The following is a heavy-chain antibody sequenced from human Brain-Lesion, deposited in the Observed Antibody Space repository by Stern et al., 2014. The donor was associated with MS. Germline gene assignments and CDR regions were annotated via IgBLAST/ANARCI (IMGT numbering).Heavy chain of an antibody. J-gene: IGHJ4*02. CDR2: INPKSGGT. V-gene: IGHV1-2*04. CDR3: ATYYYDATGYNDF. Sequence: VQLVESGAEVKKPGASVKVSCKASGYTFTGYYMHRVRQAPGQVLEWMGWINPKSGGTNYAQKFQGWVTMTRDTSINTAYMELSRLRSDDTAVYYCATYYYDATGYNDFWGQGTLVTVSS. CDR1: GYTFTGYY. D-gene: IGHD3-22*01.